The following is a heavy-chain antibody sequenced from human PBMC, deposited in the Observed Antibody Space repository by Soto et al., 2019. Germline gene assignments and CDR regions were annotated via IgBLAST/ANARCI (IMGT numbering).Heavy chain of an antibody. V-gene: IGHV3-30*18. CDR2: ISYDGSNK. Sequence: GGSLRLSCAASGFTFSSYGMHWVRQAPGKGLEWVAVISYDGSNKYYADSVRGRFTISRDNSKNTLYLQMNSLRAEDTAVYYCAKDHYYDSSGYYYVGAFDIWGQGTMVTVSS. CDR3: AKDHYYDSSGYYYVGAFDI. D-gene: IGHD3-22*01. CDR1: GFTFSSYG. J-gene: IGHJ3*02.